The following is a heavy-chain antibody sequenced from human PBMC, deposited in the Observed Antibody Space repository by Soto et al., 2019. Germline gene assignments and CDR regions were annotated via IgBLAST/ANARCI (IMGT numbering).Heavy chain of an antibody. CDR2: ATGSGGQI. Sequence: GSLRLSCAASGFTISTFAVTWVRQAPGKGLECVSGATGSGGQIHYADSVKGRFTISKDNSKNTLYLQMSNLRDEDTALYYCAKDAVYKDGLWLMDSWGQGTLVTVSS. CDR3: AKDAVYKDGLWLMDS. CDR1: GFTISTFA. D-gene: IGHD2-21*01. V-gene: IGHV3-23*01. J-gene: IGHJ5*02.